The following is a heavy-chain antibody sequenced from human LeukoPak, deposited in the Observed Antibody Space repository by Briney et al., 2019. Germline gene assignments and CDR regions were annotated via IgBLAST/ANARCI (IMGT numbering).Heavy chain of an antibody. CDR3: ARDVEASTSCLDY. V-gene: IGHV3-33*01. CDR1: GFTFSSYG. D-gene: IGHD2-2*01. CDR2: IWYDGTKK. Sequence: GGSLRLSCAASGFTFSSYGMHWVRQAPGKGLEWVAVIWYDGTKKYYADSVKGRVTISRDNSKNTLYLQMNSLRAEDTAVYYCARDVEASTSCLDYWGQGTLVTVSS. J-gene: IGHJ4*02.